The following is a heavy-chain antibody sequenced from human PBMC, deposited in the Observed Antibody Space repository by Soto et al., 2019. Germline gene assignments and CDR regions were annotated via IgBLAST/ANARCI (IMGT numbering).Heavy chain of an antibody. CDR3: ASDPIYSYYFDY. Sequence: GGSLRLSCAASGFTFSSYWMHWVRQAPGKGLVWVSRINSDGSSTSYADSVKGRFTISRDNAKNTLYLQMNSLRAEDTAVYYCASDPIYSYYFDYWGQGTLVTVSS. CDR1: GFTFSSYW. CDR2: INSDGSST. J-gene: IGHJ4*02. D-gene: IGHD4-4*01. V-gene: IGHV3-74*01.